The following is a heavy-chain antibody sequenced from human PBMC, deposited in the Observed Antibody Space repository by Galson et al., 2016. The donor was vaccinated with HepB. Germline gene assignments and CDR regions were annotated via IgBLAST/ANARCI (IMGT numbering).Heavy chain of an antibody. CDR1: GFDFDRFA. V-gene: IGHV3-23*01. J-gene: IGHJ4*02. Sequence: SLRLSCAVSGFDFDRFAMTWVRQAPGKGLEWVSGISGSGGSTYYAGSVRGRFPISRDNSQNTLYLQINSLRVEDTGLYYCARVVPLSKVWDPIEIYVWGKTFDYWGQGTVITVSS. CDR3: ARVVPLSKVWDPIEIYVWGKTFDY. D-gene: IGHD3-16*01. CDR2: ISGSGGST.